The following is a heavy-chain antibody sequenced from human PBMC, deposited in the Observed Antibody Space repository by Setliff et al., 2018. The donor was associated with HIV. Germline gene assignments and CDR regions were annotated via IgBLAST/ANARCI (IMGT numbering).Heavy chain of an antibody. V-gene: IGHV4-31*03. J-gene: IGHJ3*02. CDR3: ARRGLDTTLVDAFDI. Sequence: LSLTCTVSGGSISSSNYYWSWIRQHPGKGLEWIGYIYYSGRTYYNPSLKSRVAISLDTSKDQFSLKLSSVTAADTAVYYCARRGLDTTLVDAFDIWGQGTMVTVSS. D-gene: IGHD1-1*01. CDR2: IYYSGRT. CDR1: GGSISSSNYY.